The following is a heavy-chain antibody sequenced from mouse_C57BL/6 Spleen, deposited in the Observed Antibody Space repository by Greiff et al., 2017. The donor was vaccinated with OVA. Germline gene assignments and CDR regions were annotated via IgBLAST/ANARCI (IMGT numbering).Heavy chain of an antibody. D-gene: IGHD1-1*01. CDR1: EYEFPSHD. Sequence: DVKLQESGGGLVQPGESLKLSCESNEYEFPSHDMSWVRKTPEKRLELVAAINSDGGSTYYPDTMERRFIISRDNTKKTLYLQMSSLRSEDTALYYCARGGYYGAMDYWGQGTSVTVSS. V-gene: IGHV5-2*01. J-gene: IGHJ4*01. CDR3: ARGGYYGAMDY. CDR2: INSDGGST.